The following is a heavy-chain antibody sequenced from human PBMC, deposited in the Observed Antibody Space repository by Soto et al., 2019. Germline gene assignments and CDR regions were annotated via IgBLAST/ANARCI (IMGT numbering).Heavy chain of an antibody. D-gene: IGHD6-13*01. CDR3: ANVGPSRSSWAEY. Sequence: EVQQLESGGGFVQPGGSLRLSCAASGFTFSSYAMSWVRQAPGKGLEWVSSISGSGGSTHYADSVKGRFTISRDNSKNTLFLQMNSLRAEDTALYYCANVGPSRSSWAEYWGQGTQVTVSS. CDR2: ISGSGGST. J-gene: IGHJ4*02. V-gene: IGHV3-23*01. CDR1: GFTFSSYA.